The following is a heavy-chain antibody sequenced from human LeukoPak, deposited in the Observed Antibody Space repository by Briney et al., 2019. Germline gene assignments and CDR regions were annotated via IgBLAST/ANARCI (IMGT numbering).Heavy chain of an antibody. Sequence: GGSLRLSCAASGFTFSNYWMYWVRQAPGKGLVWVSGISGDGRSTRYADSVKGRFTISRDNSKNTLYLQMNSLRVEDTAVYYCAKTKGYSYAFDYWGQGTLVTVSS. CDR1: GFTFSNYW. J-gene: IGHJ4*02. V-gene: IGHV3-74*01. CDR3: AKTKGYSYAFDY. CDR2: ISGDGRST. D-gene: IGHD5-18*01.